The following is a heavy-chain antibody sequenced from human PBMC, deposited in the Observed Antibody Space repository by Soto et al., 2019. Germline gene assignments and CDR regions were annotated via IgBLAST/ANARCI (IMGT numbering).Heavy chain of an antibody. Sequence: PGGSLRLSCAASGFTFSSYSMNWVRQAPGKGLEWVSSISSSSSYIYYADSVKGRFTISRDNAKNSLYLQMNSLRAEDTAVYYCARDPDEDYYYDSSGYPPDYWGQGTLVTVSS. J-gene: IGHJ4*02. CDR3: ARDPDEDYYYDSSGYPPDY. CDR1: GFTFSSYS. CDR2: ISSSSSYI. D-gene: IGHD3-22*01. V-gene: IGHV3-21*01.